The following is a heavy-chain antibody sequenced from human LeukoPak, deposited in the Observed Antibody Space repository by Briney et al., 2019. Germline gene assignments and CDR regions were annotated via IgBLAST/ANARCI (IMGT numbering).Heavy chain of an antibody. CDR2: INHSGST. CDR1: GGSFSGYY. V-gene: IGHV4-34*01. CDR3: ARGSPDGYDFWSGYHYMDV. J-gene: IGHJ6*03. D-gene: IGHD3-3*01. Sequence: SETLSLTCAVYGGSFSGYYWSWIRQPPGKGLEWIGEINHSGSTNYNPSLKSRVTISVDTSKNQFSLKLSSVTAADTAVYYCARGSPDGYDFWSGYHYMDVWGKGTTVTVSS.